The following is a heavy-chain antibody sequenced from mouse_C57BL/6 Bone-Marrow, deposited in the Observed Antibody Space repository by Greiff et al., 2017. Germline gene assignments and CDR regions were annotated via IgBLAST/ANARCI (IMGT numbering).Heavy chain of an antibody. V-gene: IGHV1-39*01. CDR1: GYSFTDYN. CDR2: INPNYGTT. Sequence: EVHLVESGPELVKPGASVKISCKASGYSFTDYNMNWVKQSNGKSLEWIGVINPNYGTTSYNQKFKGKATLTVDQSSSTAYMQLNSLTSEDSAVYYCARSCERRGYYDYWGQGTTLTVSS. J-gene: IGHJ2*01. D-gene: IGHD1-1*01. CDR3: ARSCERRGYYDY.